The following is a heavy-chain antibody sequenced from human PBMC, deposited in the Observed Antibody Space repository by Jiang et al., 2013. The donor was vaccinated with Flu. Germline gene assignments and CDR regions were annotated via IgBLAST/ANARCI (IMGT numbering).Heavy chain of an antibody. J-gene: IGHJ4*02. CDR3: ARDREYSTLDY. V-gene: IGHV3-33*01. D-gene: IGHD2/OR15-2a*01. Sequence: RSLRLSCATSGFTFSNYAMHWVRQAPGKGLEWVAVIWYDGSNKNYADSVKGRFTISRDNSKNTLYLQMNSLRPEDTAVYYCARDREYSTLDYWGQGNSGHGLL. CDR1: GFTFSNYA. CDR2: IWYDGSNK.